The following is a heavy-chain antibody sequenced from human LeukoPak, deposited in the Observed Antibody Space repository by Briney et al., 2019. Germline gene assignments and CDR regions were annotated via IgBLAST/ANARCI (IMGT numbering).Heavy chain of an antibody. V-gene: IGHV1-18*01. D-gene: IGHD6-13*01. CDR1: GYTFTSYG. J-gene: IGHJ3*02. CDR2: ISAYNGNT. CDR3: AREGIRAAAGTGAFDI. Sequence: GASVKVSCKASGYTFTSYGISWVRQAPGQGLEWMGWISAYNGNTNYAQKLQGRVTMTTDTSTSTAYVELRSLRSDDTAVYYCAREGIRAAAGTGAFDIWGQGTMVTVSS.